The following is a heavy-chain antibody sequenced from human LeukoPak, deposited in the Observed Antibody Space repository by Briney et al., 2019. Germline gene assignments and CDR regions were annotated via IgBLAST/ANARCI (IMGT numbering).Heavy chain of an antibody. D-gene: IGHD3-16*01. CDR1: GGSFSGYY. V-gene: IGHV4-34*01. Sequence: SETLSLTCAVCGGSFSGYYWSWIRQSPGKRLHWSGEINHSGVTDYNPSLESRVTISVDTSKSQFSLKLNSVTAADTAVYYCARGLGLSRANYFDFWGQGTLVTVSS. CDR2: INHSGVT. CDR3: ARGLGLSRANYFDF. J-gene: IGHJ4*02.